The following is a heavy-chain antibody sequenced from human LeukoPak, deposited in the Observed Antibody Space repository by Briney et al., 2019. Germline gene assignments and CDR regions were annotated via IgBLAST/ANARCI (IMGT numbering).Heavy chain of an antibody. CDR2: IYTSGST. Sequence: SETLSLTCSVSGGSISSYYWSWIRQPAGKGLEWIGRIYTSGSTNYNPSLKSRVTMSVDTSKNQFSLKLSSLTAADTAVYYCASDLRSGYYIHYFDYWGQGTLVTVSS. CDR3: ASDLRSGYYIHYFDY. J-gene: IGHJ4*02. CDR1: GGSISSYY. D-gene: IGHD3-3*01. V-gene: IGHV4-4*07.